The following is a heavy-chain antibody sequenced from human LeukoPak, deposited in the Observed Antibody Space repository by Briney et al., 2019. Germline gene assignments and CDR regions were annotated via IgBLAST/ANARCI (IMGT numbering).Heavy chain of an antibody. CDR2: ISGSGGST. D-gene: IGHD6-19*01. CDR1: GFTFSSYA. Sequence: GGSLRLSCAASGFTFSSYAMSWVRQAPGKRLEWVSAISGSGGSTYYADSVKGRFTISRDNSKDTLYLQMNSLRAEDTAVYYCAKRSGSGWYYYYYGMDVWGQGTTVTVSS. V-gene: IGHV3-23*01. J-gene: IGHJ6*02. CDR3: AKRSGSGWYYYYYGMDV.